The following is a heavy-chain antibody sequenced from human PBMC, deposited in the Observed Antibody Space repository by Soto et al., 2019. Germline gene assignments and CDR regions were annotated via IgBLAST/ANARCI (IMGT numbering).Heavy chain of an antibody. J-gene: IGHJ6*02. V-gene: IGHV5-10-1*01. CDR3: ASLHCSSTSCYRGYYYYGMDV. Sequence: GESLKISCKGSGYSFTSYWISWVRQVPGKGLEWMGRIDPSDSYTNYSPSFQGHVTISADKSISTAYLQWSSLKASDTAMYYCASLHCSSTSCYRGYYYYGMDVWGQGTTVTVSS. CDR2: IDPSDSYT. CDR1: GYSFTSYW. D-gene: IGHD2-2*01.